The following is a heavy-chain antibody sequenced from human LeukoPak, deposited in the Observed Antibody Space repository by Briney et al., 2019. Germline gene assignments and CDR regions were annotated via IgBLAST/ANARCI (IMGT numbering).Heavy chain of an antibody. V-gene: IGHV4-31*03. D-gene: IGHD5-12*01. Sequence: SETLSLTCSVSDGSVSSADFYWSWIRQHPGKGLEWIGHIHYSGRTYYNPSFKSRVAISLDTSKNQFSLKLGSVTAADTAVYYCARDRYSGYDWDFYYYGMDVWGKGTTVTVSS. CDR2: IHYSGRT. CDR3: ARDRYSGYDWDFYYYGMDV. CDR1: DGSVSSADFY. J-gene: IGHJ6*04.